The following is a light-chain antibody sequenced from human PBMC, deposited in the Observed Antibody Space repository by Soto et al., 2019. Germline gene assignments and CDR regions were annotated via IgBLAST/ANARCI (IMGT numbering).Light chain of an antibody. CDR3: QQSNRFPFT. V-gene: IGKV1-12*02. CDR1: DAVGGW. Sequence: DTHLTQSPSSVSASVGDRVTMTCRASDAVGGWLAWYQQQPGKAPKLLIFAVSTLHSGVPSRFSGTGSGTEFTLTVSNFQPEDFATYYCQQSNRFPFTFGPGTKVEVK. J-gene: IGKJ3*01. CDR2: AVS.